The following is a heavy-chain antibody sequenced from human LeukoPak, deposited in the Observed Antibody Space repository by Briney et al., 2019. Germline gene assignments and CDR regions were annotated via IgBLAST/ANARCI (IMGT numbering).Heavy chain of an antibody. D-gene: IGHD2-15*01. CDR3: ARPRGGYYGMDV. Sequence: SVKVSCKASGGTFSSYAISWVRQAPGQGLEWMGGIIPIFGTANYAQKFQGRVTITADESTSTAYMELRSLRSEDTAVYYCARPRGGYYGMDVWGQGTTVTVSS. J-gene: IGHJ6*02. CDR2: IIPIFGTA. V-gene: IGHV1-69*01. CDR1: GGTFSSYA.